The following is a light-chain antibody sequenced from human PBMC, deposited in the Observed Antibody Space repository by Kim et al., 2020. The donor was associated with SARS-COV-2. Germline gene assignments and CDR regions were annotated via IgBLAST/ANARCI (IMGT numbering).Light chain of an antibody. Sequence: SYELTQPPSVSVSTGQTASITCSGDKLGNKYVCWYQQKAGQSPDLVIYKDTKRPSGIPERFSGSNSGNTATLTISGTQAMDEADYYCQAWDSSTVIFGGGTKLTVL. CDR3: QAWDSSTVI. V-gene: IGLV3-1*01. J-gene: IGLJ2*01. CDR2: KDT. CDR1: KLGNKY.